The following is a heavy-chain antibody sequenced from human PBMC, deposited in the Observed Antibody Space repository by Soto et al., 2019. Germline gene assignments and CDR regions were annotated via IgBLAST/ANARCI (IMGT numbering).Heavy chain of an antibody. CDR1: GFTFDDYT. CDR2: ISWDGGST. CDR3: AKGGRGYYYYGMDV. V-gene: IGHV3-43*01. J-gene: IGHJ6*02. Sequence: GGSLRLSCAASGFTFDDYTMHWVRQAPGKGLEWVSLISWDGGSTYYADSVKGRFTISRDNSKNSLYLQMNSLRTEDTALYYCAKGGRGYYYYGMDVWDQGTTVTVSS.